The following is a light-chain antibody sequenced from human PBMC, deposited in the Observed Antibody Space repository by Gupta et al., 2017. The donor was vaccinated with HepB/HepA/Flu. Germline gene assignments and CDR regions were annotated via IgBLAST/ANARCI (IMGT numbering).Light chain of an antibody. CDR1: QSIGSY. Sequence: DIQMTQSPSSLSASVADKVTIPCRASQSIGSYLHWYQQKPGKAPMLLIYSASRLQSGVPSRFSGSGSGTDFTLTISSLQPEDFATYSCQHSYSLPWTFGQGTKVDIK. V-gene: IGKV1-39*01. CDR3: QHSYSLPWT. J-gene: IGKJ1*01. CDR2: SAS.